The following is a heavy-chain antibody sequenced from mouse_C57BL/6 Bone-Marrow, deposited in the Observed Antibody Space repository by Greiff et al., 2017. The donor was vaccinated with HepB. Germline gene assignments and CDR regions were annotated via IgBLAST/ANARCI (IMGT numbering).Heavy chain of an antibody. CDR3: ARPLLLRYPHAMDY. CDR1: GFSLSTFGMG. J-gene: IGHJ4*01. CDR2: IWWGDDK. V-gene: IGHV8-8*01. D-gene: IGHD1-1*01. Sequence: VKLMESGPGILQPSQTLSMTCSFSGFSLSTFGMGVGWIRPPSGKGLEWLAHIWWGDDKYYNPALKSRHTISKDTSKNQVFLKIANVDNADTATYYGARPLLLRYPHAMDYWGQGTSVTVSS.